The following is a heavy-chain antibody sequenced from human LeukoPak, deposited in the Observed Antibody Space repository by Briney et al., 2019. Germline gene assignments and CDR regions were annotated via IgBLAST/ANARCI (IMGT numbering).Heavy chain of an antibody. CDR3: ARDLTYADY. D-gene: IGHD1-14*01. Sequence: SETLSLTCAVSGGPVSSGDYYWSWIRQPPGKGLEWIGYIYYSGSTYYNPSLKSRVTMSVDTSKNQFSLKLSSVTAADTAVYYCARDLTYADYWGQGTLVTVSS. V-gene: IGHV4-30-4*01. J-gene: IGHJ4*02. CDR2: IYYSGST. CDR1: GGPVSSGDYY.